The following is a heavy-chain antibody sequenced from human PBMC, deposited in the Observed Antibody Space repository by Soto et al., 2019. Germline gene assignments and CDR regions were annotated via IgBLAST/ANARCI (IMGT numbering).Heavy chain of an antibody. CDR2: IIPILGIA. V-gene: IGHV1-69*08. Sequence: QVQLVQSGAEVKKPGSSVKVSCKASGGTFSSYTISWVRQAPGQGLEWMGRIIPILGIANYAQKFQGRVTITADKSTSTAYMELSSLRSEDTAVYYCARDQRHVVLSFREQIDAFDIWGQGTMVTVSS. J-gene: IGHJ3*02. CDR1: GGTFSSYT. CDR3: ARDQRHVVLSFREQIDAFDI. D-gene: IGHD2-15*01.